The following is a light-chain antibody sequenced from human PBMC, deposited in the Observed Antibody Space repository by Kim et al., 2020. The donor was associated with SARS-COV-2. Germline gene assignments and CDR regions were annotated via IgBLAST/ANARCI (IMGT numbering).Light chain of an antibody. CDR3: QQYNNCPIT. CDR2: KTS. J-gene: IGKJ5*01. Sequence: IQMTQSPSTLSASVGDRVTITCRASQSFSSWLAWYQQKPGKVPKLLIYKTSILENGVPSRFSGSGSGTEFTLTISSLQPDDFATYYCQQYNNCPITFGQGTRLEIK. V-gene: IGKV1-5*03. CDR1: QSFSSW.